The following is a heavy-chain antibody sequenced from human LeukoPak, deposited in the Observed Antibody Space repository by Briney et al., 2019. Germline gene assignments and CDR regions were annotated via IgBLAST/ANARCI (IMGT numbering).Heavy chain of an antibody. V-gene: IGHV1-2*02. CDR2: INPNNGGT. CDR3: ARERSSARVSTVDF. J-gene: IGHJ4*02. D-gene: IGHD5/OR15-5a*01. Sequence: GASVKVSCKASGYTFTNYAMIWVRQAPGQGLEWMGWINPNNGGTNYAQKFQGRVTLTRDTSISTAYMELSRLRSDDTAVYFCARERSSARVSTVDFWGQGILVTVSS. CDR1: GYTFTNYA.